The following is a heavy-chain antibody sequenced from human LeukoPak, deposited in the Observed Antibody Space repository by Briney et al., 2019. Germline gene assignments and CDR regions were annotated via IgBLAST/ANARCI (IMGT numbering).Heavy chain of an antibody. V-gene: IGHV1-2*02. D-gene: IGHD3-10*01. J-gene: IGHJ4*02. Sequence: ASVKVSCKVSGDIFSTYHIQWVRQAPGAGLEWVGWINTDIGGTHSAPKFQGRVSMTTDKSISTAYLELTRLTSDDTAMYYCARNWELWGQGTLVTVSS. CDR3: ARNWEL. CDR1: GDIFSTYH. CDR2: INTDIGGT.